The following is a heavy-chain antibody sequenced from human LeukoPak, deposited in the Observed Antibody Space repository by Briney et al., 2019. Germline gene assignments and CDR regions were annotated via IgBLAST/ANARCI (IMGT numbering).Heavy chain of an antibody. V-gene: IGHV4-38-2*01. CDR2: IYHSGSA. CDR1: GYSISSGYY. Sequence: SETLSLTCAVSGYSISSGYYWGWIRQPPGKGLEWIRSIYHSGSAYYNPSLKSRVTISVDTSKNQFSLKLSSVTAADTAVYYCARRSPYYYYYYMDVWGKGTTVTVSS. CDR3: ARRSPYYYYYYMDV. J-gene: IGHJ6*03. D-gene: IGHD3-10*01.